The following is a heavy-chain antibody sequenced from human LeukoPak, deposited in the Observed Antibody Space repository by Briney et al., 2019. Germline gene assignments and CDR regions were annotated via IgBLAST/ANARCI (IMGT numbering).Heavy chain of an antibody. CDR1: GYSFTSYW. D-gene: IGHD3-3*01. Sequence: GESLKISCKGSGYSFTSYWIGWVRQMPGKGLEWMGIIYPGGSDTRYSPSFQGQVTISADKSISTAYLQWSSLKASDTAMYYCARTDYDFWSGYFGYFDYWGQGTLVTVSS. CDR2: IYPGGSDT. J-gene: IGHJ4*02. CDR3: ARTDYDFWSGYFGYFDY. V-gene: IGHV5-51*01.